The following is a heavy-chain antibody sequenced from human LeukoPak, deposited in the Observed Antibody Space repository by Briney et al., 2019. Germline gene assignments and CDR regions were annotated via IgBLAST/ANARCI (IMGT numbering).Heavy chain of an antibody. J-gene: IGHJ4*02. CDR3: AMRGNTWYDC. V-gene: IGHV3-53*01. Sequence: GESLRLSCAASGFTVSSNYMSWVRQAPGKGLEWVSVIYSSGSTYYADSVKGRFTISRDNSKNTVDLQMNSLRVEDTAVYYCAMRGNTWYDCWGQGTLVTVSS. CDR1: GFTVSSNY. D-gene: IGHD6-13*01. CDR2: IYSSGST.